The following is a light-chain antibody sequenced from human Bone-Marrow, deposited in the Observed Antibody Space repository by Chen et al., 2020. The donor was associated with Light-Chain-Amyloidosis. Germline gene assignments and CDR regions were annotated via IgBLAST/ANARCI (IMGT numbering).Light chain of an antibody. CDR3: PSYQGSSQGV. Sequence: NFMLTQPHSVSESPGKTVIISCTRSSGSIATNYVQWYQQRPGSSPTTVIYEDDQRPSGVPDRFSGRLDRSSNSASLTLSGLKTEDEADYVCPSYQGSSQGVFGGGTKLTVL. CDR1: SGSIATNY. CDR2: EDD. V-gene: IGLV6-57*01. J-gene: IGLJ3*02.